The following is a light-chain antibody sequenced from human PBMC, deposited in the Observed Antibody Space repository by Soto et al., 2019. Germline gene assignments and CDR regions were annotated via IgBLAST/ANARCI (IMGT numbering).Light chain of an antibody. J-gene: IGKJ5*01. CDR2: AAS. CDR1: QSISSY. CDR3: RHSYSILIT. Sequence: DIQMTQSPSSLSASVGDRVTITCRASQSISSYLNWYQQKPGKAPKLLIYAASSLQSGVPSRFSGSGSGTDFTLTISSLQPEDYSSYYCRHSYSILITFGQGIRPEIK. V-gene: IGKV1-39*01.